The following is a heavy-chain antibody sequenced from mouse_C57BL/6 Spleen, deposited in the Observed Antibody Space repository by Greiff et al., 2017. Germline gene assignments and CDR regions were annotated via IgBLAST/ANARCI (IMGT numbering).Heavy chain of an antibody. V-gene: IGHV10-3*01. CDR2: IRSKSSNYAT. CDR1: GFTFNTYA. CDR3: VRDGNYWYFDV. D-gene: IGHD2-1*01. Sequence: EVQLVESGGGLVQPRGSLKLSCAASGFTFNTYAMHWVRQAPGKGLEWVARIRSKSSNYATYYADSVKDRFTISRDDSQSMLYLQMNNLKNEDTAVYYCVRDGNYWYFDVWGTRTTVTVSS. J-gene: IGHJ1*03.